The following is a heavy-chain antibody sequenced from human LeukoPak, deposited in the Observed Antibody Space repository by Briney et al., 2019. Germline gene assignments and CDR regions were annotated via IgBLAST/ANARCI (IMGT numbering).Heavy chain of an antibody. CDR2: VRSDGNDK. D-gene: IGHD2-21*02. CDR3: ATAGLDY. CDR1: EFTFSNYG. V-gene: IGHV3-30*02. J-gene: IGHJ4*02. Sequence: GGSLRLSCAASEFTFSNYGMHWVRQAPGKGLEWVTFVRSDGNDKYYADSVKGRFTISRDNSKNTLHLQMTSLRVEDTAIYYCATAGLDYWGQGSLVTVSS.